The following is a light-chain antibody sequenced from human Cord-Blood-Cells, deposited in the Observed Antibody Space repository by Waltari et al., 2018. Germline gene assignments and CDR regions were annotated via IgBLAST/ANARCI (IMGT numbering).Light chain of an antibody. J-gene: IGLJ3*02. CDR3: CSYAGSYTWV. Sequence: QSALTQPRSVSGSPGQSVTISCTGTSSDVGGDNYVSWYQQHPRKAPKLLIYDASKRPSAVPDPFSASKSGTTASLTISGLQAEDEADYYCCSYAGSYTWVFGGGTKLTVL. CDR1: SSDVGGDNY. V-gene: IGLV2-11*01. CDR2: DAS.